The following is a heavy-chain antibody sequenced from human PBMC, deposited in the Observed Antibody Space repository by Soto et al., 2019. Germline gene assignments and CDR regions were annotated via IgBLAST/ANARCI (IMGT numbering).Heavy chain of an antibody. J-gene: IGHJ5*02. CDR1: GGTFSSYA. V-gene: IGHV1-69*13. D-gene: IGHD3-22*01. CDR2: IIPIFGTA. Sequence: ASVKVSCKASGGTFSSYAISWVRQAPGQGLEWMGGIIPIFGTANYAQKFQGRVTITADESTSTAYMELSSLRSEDTAVYYCARGNTPNYYDSSGYWFDPWGQGTLVTVSS. CDR3: ARGNTPNYYDSSGYWFDP.